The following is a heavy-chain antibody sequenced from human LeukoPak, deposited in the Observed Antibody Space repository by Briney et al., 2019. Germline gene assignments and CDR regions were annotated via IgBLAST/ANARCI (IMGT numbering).Heavy chain of an antibody. J-gene: IGHJ4*02. V-gene: IGHV3-23*01. Sequence: HPGGSLRLSCAASGFTFSSYGMSWVRQAPGKGLEWVSAISGSGGSTYYADSVKGRFTISRDNSKNTLYLQMNSLRAEDTAVYYCTRGAPVGSSREFDYWGQGTLVTVSS. CDR3: TRGAPVGSSREFDY. CDR1: GFTFSSYG. CDR2: ISGSGGST. D-gene: IGHD5-24*01.